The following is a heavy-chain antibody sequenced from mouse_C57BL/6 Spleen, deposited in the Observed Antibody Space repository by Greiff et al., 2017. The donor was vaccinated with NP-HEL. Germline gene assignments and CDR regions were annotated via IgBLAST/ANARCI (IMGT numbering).Heavy chain of an antibody. J-gene: IGHJ4*01. CDR2: IWSGGGT. D-gene: IGHD1-1*01. CDR1: GFSLTSYG. Sequence: QVQLQQSGPGLVQPSQSLSITCTVSGFSLTSYGVHWVRQSPGKGLEWLGVIWSGGGTDYNAAFISRLSISKDNSKRQVFFKMNSLQADDTAIYYCARNRIYYYGSSDAMDYWGQGTSVTVSS. V-gene: IGHV2-2*01. CDR3: ARNRIYYYGSSDAMDY.